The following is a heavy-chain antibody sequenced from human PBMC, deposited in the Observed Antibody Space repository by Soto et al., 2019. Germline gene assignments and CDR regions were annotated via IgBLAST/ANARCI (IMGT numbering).Heavy chain of an antibody. V-gene: IGHV4-59*01. CDR2: IYYSGST. CDR3: ARRYGASFDY. CDR1: GGSISSYY. D-gene: IGHD4-17*01. J-gene: IGHJ4*02. Sequence: QVQLQESGPGLVKPSETLSLTCTFSGGSISSYYWSWIRQPPGKGLEWIGYIYYSGSTNDNPSLKSRVTISVDTSKNQYTLQLSSVTSADTVGHYCARRYGASFDYWGQGTQVTVSS.